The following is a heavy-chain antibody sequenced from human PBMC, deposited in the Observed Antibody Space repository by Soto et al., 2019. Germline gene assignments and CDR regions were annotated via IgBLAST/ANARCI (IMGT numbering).Heavy chain of an antibody. J-gene: IGHJ3*01. V-gene: IGHV1-46*03. D-gene: IGHD3-22*01. CDR1: GYTFTSYY. Sequence: GPSVKVSCKASGYTFTSYYMHWVRQAPGQGLEWMGIINPSGGSTSYAQKFQGRVTMTRDTSTSTVYMELSSLRSEDTAVYYCARVGSVFYYDSSGFLDPWGQGTMVTVSS. CDR3: ARVGSVFYYDSSGFLDP. CDR2: INPSGGST.